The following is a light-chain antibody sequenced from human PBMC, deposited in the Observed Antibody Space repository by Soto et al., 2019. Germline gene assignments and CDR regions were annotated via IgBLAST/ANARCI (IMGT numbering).Light chain of an antibody. Sequence: EIVMTQSPATLSVSPGERATLSCRASQSVSSNLAWYQQKPGQAPRLLIYGASTRATGIPARFSGSGSGTKVNLTIRHPESGDFAVYYCQHYNNWPPWTFGQGTKVEIK. V-gene: IGKV3-15*01. CDR3: QHYNNWPPWT. CDR2: GAS. J-gene: IGKJ1*01. CDR1: QSVSSN.